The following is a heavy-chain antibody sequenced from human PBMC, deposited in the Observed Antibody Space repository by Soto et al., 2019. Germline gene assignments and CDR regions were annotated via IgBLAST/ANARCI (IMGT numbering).Heavy chain of an antibody. D-gene: IGHD3-10*01. Sequence: EVQVLESGGGLVQPGGSLRLSCVASGFTFSTYAMNWVRQAPGKGLEWVSGISGSGSDRYYADSVRGRFTISRDNSNNTLNLQMDSLRAEDTAIYCCTKTPRSYYYYMDVWGTGTTVNVSS. J-gene: IGHJ6*03. CDR2: ISGSGSDR. CDR1: GFTFSTYA. V-gene: IGHV3-23*01. CDR3: TKTPRSYYYYMDV.